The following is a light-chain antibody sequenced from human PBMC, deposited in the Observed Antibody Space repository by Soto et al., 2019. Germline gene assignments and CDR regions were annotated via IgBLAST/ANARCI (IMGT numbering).Light chain of an antibody. Sequence: MTQSPSTLSASVGDRVTLSCRASQSVSSNLAWYQQKPGQAPRLLIYGASSRATGIPARFSGSGSGTEFILTIRSLQSEDFVVYYCQQYNNWPLTFGGGTKVEIK. CDR3: QQYNNWPLT. CDR1: QSVSSN. J-gene: IGKJ4*01. CDR2: GAS. V-gene: IGKV3-15*01.